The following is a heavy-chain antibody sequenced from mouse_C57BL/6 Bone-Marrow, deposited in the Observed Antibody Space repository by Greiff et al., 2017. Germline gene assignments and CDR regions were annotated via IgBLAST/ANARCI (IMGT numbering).Heavy chain of an antibody. CDR1: GFSFNTYA. CDR2: IRSKSNNYAT. Sequence: EVQVVESGGGLVQPKGSLKLSCAASGFSFNTYAMNWVRQAPGKGLEWVARIRSKSNNYATYYADSVKDRFTISRDDSESMLYLQMNNLKTEDTSMYYCVRQRPRSMDDWGQGTSVTVSS. V-gene: IGHV10-1*01. CDR3: VRQRPRSMDD. J-gene: IGHJ4*01. D-gene: IGHD2-12*01.